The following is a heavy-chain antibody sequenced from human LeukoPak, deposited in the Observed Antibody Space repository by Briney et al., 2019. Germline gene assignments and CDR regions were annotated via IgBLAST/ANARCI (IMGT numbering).Heavy chain of an antibody. CDR3: ARVSYCSGGSCYFGYYGMDV. CDR2: IYYSGST. Sequence: SQTLSLTCTVSGGSISSGGYYWSWIRQHPGKGLEWIGYIYYSGSTNYNPSLKSRVTISVDTSKNQFSLKLSSVTAADTAVYYCARVSYCSGGSCYFGYYGMDVWGQGTTVTVSS. V-gene: IGHV4-61*08. J-gene: IGHJ6*02. D-gene: IGHD2-15*01. CDR1: GGSISSGGYY.